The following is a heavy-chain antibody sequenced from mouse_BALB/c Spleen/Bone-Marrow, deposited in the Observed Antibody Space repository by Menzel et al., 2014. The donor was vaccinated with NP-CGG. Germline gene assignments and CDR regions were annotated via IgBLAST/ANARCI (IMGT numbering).Heavy chain of an antibody. V-gene: IGHV1-54*01. Sequence: QVQLQQPGAELVRPGTSVKVSCKASGYAFTNYLIEWVKQRPGQGLEWIGVINPGSGGTNYNEKFKGKATLTADKSSSTAYMQLSSLTSDDSAVHFCARELGVFAYWGQGTLVTVSA. D-gene: IGHD4-1*01. CDR2: INPGSGGT. CDR1: GYAFTNYL. J-gene: IGHJ3*01. CDR3: ARELGVFAY.